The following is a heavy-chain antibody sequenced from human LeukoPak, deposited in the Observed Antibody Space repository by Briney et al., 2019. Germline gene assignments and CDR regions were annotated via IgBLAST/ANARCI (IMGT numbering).Heavy chain of an antibody. V-gene: IGHV3-7*05. D-gene: IGHD3-10*01. CDR3: VRGSSGIVVRGIAWAWFDP. Sequence: PGGSLRLSCAPSGFTFSSYWMSWVRQAPGKWLEWVANIKQDGSEQYYVDSVKGRFNIASDNAKDSVFLQMNSLRAEETGVYYCVRGSSGIVVRGIAWAWFDPWGQGTLVTVSS. CDR1: GFTFSSYW. J-gene: IGHJ5*02. CDR2: IKQDGSEQ.